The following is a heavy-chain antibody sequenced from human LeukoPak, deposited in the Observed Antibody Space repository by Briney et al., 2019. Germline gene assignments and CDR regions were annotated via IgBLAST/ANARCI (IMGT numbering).Heavy chain of an antibody. D-gene: IGHD6-6*01. CDR2: ISSSSSTI. CDR3: ARAGSSSSEPRYYYYYYMDV. V-gene: IGHV3-48*01. CDR1: GFTFSSYS. J-gene: IGHJ6*03. Sequence: PGGSLRLSCAASGFTFSSYSMNWVRQAPGKGLEWVSYISSSSSTIYYADSVKGRFTISRDNAKNSLYLQMNSLRAEDTAVYYCARAGSSSSEPRYYYYYYMDVWGKGTTVTVSS.